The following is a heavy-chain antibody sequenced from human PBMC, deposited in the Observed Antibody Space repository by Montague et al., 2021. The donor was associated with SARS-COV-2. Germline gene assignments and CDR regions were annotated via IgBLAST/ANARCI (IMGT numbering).Heavy chain of an antibody. CDR3: ARADYGDWSLDL. Sequence: SLRLSCAASGFTFSSYGMHWVRQAPGKGLEWVAVIWYDGSNKYYADSVKGRFTISRDNSKNTLYLQVNSLRAEDTAVYYCARADYGDWSLDLWGRGTLVTVSS. CDR1: GFTFSSYG. D-gene: IGHD4-17*01. J-gene: IGHJ2*01. CDR2: IWYDGSNK. V-gene: IGHV3-33*01.